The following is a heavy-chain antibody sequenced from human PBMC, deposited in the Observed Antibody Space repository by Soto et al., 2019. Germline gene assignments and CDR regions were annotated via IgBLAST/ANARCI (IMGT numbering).Heavy chain of an antibody. CDR1: GGSISSYD. V-gene: IGHV4-59*01. J-gene: IGHJ6*03. CDR2: IYYSGST. D-gene: IGHD3-10*01. Sequence: SETLSLTCTVSGGSISSYDLSWIRQPPGKGLEWIGYIYYSGSTNYNPSLKSRVTISVDTSKNQFSLKLSSVTAADTAVYYCARTYYYGSGSYSYYYMDVWGKGTTVTVSS. CDR3: ARTYYYGSGSYSYYYMDV.